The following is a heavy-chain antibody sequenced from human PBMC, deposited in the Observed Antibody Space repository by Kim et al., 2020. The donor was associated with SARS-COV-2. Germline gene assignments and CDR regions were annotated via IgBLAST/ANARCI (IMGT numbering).Heavy chain of an antibody. CDR3: AKDLVSQNPWYSSGWLVNWFDP. CDR2: ISGSGGST. CDR1: GFTFSSYA. J-gene: IGHJ5*02. V-gene: IGHV3-23*01. D-gene: IGHD6-19*01. Sequence: GGSLRLSCAASGFTFSSYAMSWVRQAPGKGLEWVSAISGSGGSTYYADSVKGRFTISRDNSKNTLYLQMNSLRAEDTAVYYCAKDLVSQNPWYSSGWLVNWFDPWGQGTLVTVSS.